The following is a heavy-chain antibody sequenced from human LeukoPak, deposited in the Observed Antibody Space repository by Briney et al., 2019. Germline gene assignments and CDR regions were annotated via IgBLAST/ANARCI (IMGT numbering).Heavy chain of an antibody. J-gene: IGHJ4*02. CDR3: ARDPLVGSSPFDF. CDR2: ISSSGSYI. V-gene: IGHV3-21*01. CDR1: GFTFGGYS. Sequence: PGGSLRLSCAASGFTFGGYSMNWVRQAPGKGLEWVSSISSSGSYIYYADSVRGRFTISRDNTKNSLYLQMNSLRAEDTAVCYCARDPLVGSSPFDFWSQGTLVTVSS. D-gene: IGHD6-6*01.